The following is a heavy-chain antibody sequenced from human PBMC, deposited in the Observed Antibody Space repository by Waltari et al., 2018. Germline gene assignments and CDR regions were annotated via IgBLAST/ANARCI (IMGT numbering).Heavy chain of an antibody. Sequence: EVEVVESGGGFIQPGGSRRLDCAVSGFLVSENVVIWVRRAPGKGLELVSIVDAPGDAHYANDVEGRFTSSRDISTNTVFLHMSGLRDEDTAVYYCALNTVTVPFPYWGRGTLVTVSS. CDR2: VDAPGDA. J-gene: IGHJ4*02. CDR1: GFLVSENV. D-gene: IGHD4-17*01. CDR3: ALNTVTVPFPY. V-gene: IGHV3-53*01.